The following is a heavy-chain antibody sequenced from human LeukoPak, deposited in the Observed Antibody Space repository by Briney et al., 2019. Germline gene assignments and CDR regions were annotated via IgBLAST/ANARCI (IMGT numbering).Heavy chain of an antibody. CDR2: IYYSGST. J-gene: IGHJ2*01. CDR1: GGSISSTSYY. Sequence: SETLSLTCSVSGGSISSTSYYWGWIRQPPGKGLEWIGSIYYSGSTYYNPSLKSRVTISVDTSKNQFSLKLSSVTAADTAVYYCARVYYSSSYDYWYFDLWGRGTLVTVSS. CDR3: ARVYYSSSYDYWYFDL. V-gene: IGHV4-39*07. D-gene: IGHD6-13*01.